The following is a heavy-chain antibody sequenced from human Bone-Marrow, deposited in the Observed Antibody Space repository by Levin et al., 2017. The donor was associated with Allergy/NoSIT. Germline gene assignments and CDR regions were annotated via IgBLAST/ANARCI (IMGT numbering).Heavy chain of an antibody. Sequence: PGGSLRLSCAVSGSLFSSFVLHWVRQAPGKGLEWVAVISHDETSIIYADSVKGRFIISKDNSTKTLYLQMTNLRDEDTAVYYCETGGSTRGEDDAFEFWGQGTMVTVSS. V-gene: IGHV3-30*03. D-gene: IGHD2-15*01. J-gene: IGHJ3*01. CDR1: GSLFSSFV. CDR2: ISHDETSI. CDR3: ETGGSTRGEDDAFEF.